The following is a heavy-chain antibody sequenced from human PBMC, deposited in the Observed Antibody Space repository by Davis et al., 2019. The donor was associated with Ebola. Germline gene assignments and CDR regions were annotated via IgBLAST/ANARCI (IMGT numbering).Heavy chain of an antibody. V-gene: IGHV3-30*18. J-gene: IGHJ4*02. Sequence: GGSLRLSCAASGFTFSSYGMHWVRQAPGKGLEWVAVISYDGSNKYYADSVKGRFSISRDNSKNTLDLQMNSLRAEDTAVYYCAKDEGAYSTSSFSFLGYWGQGTLVTVSS. D-gene: IGHD6-6*01. CDR1: GFTFSSYG. CDR3: AKDEGAYSTSSFSFLGY. CDR2: ISYDGSNK.